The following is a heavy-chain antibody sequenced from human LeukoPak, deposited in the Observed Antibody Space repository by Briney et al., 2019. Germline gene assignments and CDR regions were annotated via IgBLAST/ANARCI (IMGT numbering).Heavy chain of an antibody. D-gene: IGHD3-22*01. Sequence: GGSLRLSCAASGFTFSSYSMNWVRQAPGKGLEGVSSISSSSSYIYYADSVKGRFTISRDNAKNSLYLQMNSLRAEDTAVYYCARDILYYYDSSHGAFDIWGQGTMVTVSS. CDR1: GFTFSSYS. CDR3: ARDILYYYDSSHGAFDI. J-gene: IGHJ3*02. V-gene: IGHV3-21*01. CDR2: ISSSSSYI.